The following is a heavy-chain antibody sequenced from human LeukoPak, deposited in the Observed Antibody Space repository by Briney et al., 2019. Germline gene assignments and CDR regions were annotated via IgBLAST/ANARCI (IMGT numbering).Heavy chain of an antibody. J-gene: IGHJ6*03. V-gene: IGHV1-69*13. D-gene: IGHD3-9*01. CDR2: IIPIFGTA. Sequence: SVKVSCKASGGTFSSYAISWVRQAPGQGLEWMGGIIPIFGTANYAQKFQGRVTITADESTSTAYMELSSLRSEDTAVYYCARDPGAHYDILTGSYYYYYVDVWGKGTTVTISS. CDR3: ARDPGAHYDILTGSYYYYYVDV. CDR1: GGTFSSYA.